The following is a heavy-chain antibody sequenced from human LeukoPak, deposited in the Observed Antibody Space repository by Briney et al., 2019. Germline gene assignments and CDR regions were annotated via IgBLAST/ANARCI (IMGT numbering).Heavy chain of an antibody. J-gene: IGHJ4*02. Sequence: GGSLRLSCAASGFTFSSYSMNWVRQAPGKGLEWVSFISTSSSYIHNADSVKGRFTISRDNAKNSLFLQMNRLRPEDAAVYYCAKAPVTTCRGAYCYPFDYWGQGTLVTVSS. CDR2: ISTSSSYI. D-gene: IGHD2-21*01. CDR3: AKAPVTTCRGAYCYPFDY. CDR1: GFTFSSYS. V-gene: IGHV3-21*04.